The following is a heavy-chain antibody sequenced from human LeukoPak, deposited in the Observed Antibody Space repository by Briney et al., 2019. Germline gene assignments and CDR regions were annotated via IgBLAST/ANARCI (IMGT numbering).Heavy chain of an antibody. D-gene: IGHD1-26*01. CDR2: IRYGGSNE. J-gene: IGHJ6*03. Sequence: GGSLRLSCAASGFTFSSYGMHWVRQAPGKGLEWVSFIRYGGSNEYYADSVRGRFTISRDNAKNSLFLQLNSLRAEDTAVYYCARDPYSGTYSDYYYYYMDVWGKGTTVTVSS. CDR3: ARDPYSGTYSDYYYYYMDV. V-gene: IGHV3-30*02. CDR1: GFTFSSYG.